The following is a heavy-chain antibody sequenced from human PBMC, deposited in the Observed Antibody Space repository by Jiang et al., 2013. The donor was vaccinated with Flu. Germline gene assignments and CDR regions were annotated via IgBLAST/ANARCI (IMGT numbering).Heavy chain of an antibody. CDR3: AREWGGGYYYDSSGCDY. D-gene: IGHD3-22*01. J-gene: IGHJ4*02. CDR2: SALTMVT. V-gene: IGHV1-18*01. Sequence: APGQGLEWMDGSALTMVTQTMHRSSEGRVTMTTDTSTSTAYMELRSLRSDDTAVYYCAREWGGGYYYDSSGCDYWGQGTLVTVSS.